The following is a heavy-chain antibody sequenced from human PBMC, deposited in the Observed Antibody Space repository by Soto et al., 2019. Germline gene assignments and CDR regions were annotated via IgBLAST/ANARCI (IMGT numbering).Heavy chain of an antibody. CDR2: IDPSDSYT. CDR3: ARHGSIAAQNV. CDR1: GYSFTSYW. D-gene: IGHD6-6*01. J-gene: IGHJ6*02. V-gene: IGHV5-10-1*01. Sequence: LKLSFKGSGYSFTSYWISWVRQMPGKGLEWMGRIDPSDSYTNYSPSFQGHVTISADKSISTAYLQWSSLKASDTAMYYCARHGSIAAQNVWGQGTTVTVSS.